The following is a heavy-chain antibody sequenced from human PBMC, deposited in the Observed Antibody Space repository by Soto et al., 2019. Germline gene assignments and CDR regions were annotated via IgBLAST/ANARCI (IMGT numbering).Heavy chain of an antibody. CDR3: ARSGQQQPVDY. Sequence: PPETLSLTCAVYGGSFSGYYWSWIRQPPGKGLEWIGEINHSGSTNYNPSLKSRVTISVDTSKNQFSLKLSSVTAADTAVYYCARSGQQQPVDYWGQGTLVTVS. V-gene: IGHV4-34*01. CDR2: INHSGST. CDR1: GGSFSGYY. D-gene: IGHD6-13*01. J-gene: IGHJ4*02.